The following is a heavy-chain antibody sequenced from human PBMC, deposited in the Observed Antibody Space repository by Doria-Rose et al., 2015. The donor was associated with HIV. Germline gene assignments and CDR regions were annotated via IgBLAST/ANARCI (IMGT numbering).Heavy chain of an antibody. CDR3: ATGVTLDY. D-gene: IGHD3-10*01. Sequence: VQLVQSGGGLVRPGGSLRLSCATSGFTFSSHRINWVRQAPGKGLEWVSSISSTSAYIIYAVSVRCRSTISRDNARNSLYLQMDSLRAEDTAIYYCATGVTLDYWGQGTLVTVSS. CDR2: ISSTSAYI. J-gene: IGHJ4*02. V-gene: IGHV3-21*01. CDR1: GFTFSSHR.